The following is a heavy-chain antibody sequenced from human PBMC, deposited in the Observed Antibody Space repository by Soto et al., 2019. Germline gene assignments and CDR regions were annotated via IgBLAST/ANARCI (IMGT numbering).Heavy chain of an antibody. J-gene: IGHJ1*01. CDR3: AKDVDRLGELWGYFQS. V-gene: IGHV3-9*01. Sequence: GGSLRLSCTVSGFMFEDFAMHWVRQAPGQGLEWVSGINWNGVNKGYAESVLGRFTISRDNAKKSLYLDMNYLRPEDAALYFCAKDVDRLGELWGYFQSWGQGTMVTVSS. CDR2: INWNGVNK. D-gene: IGHD3-16*01. CDR1: GFMFEDFA.